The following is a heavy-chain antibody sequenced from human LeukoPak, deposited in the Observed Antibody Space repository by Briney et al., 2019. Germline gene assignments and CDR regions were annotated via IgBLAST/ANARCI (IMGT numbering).Heavy chain of an antibody. V-gene: IGHV3-64D*09. Sequence: ASGSAFSTYDMLWARHAPRYELEYPKAISSNGGTIYYTDSVKGRFTISRDNSKSTLYLQLSSLRAEDTAVYYCVKGSEAYCDSKSDYWGQGTLVTVSS. CDR3: VKGSEAYCDSKSDY. CDR1: GSAFSTYD. J-gene: IGHJ4*02. D-gene: IGHD3-22*01. CDR2: ISSNGGTI.